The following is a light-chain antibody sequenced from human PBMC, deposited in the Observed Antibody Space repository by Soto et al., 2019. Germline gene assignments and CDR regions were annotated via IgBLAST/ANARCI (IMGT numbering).Light chain of an antibody. J-gene: IGKJ2*01. V-gene: IGKV3-20*01. CDR3: QQYDGSPPYT. CDR1: QSISSSY. Sequence: VLTQSPGTLSLSPGERAAISCRASQSISSSYLAWYQHKPGQAPRLLIYGASSRATGLPHRFSGSGSGTDFTLTISRLEPEDCGVYYCQQYDGSPPYTFGQGTRLEIK. CDR2: GAS.